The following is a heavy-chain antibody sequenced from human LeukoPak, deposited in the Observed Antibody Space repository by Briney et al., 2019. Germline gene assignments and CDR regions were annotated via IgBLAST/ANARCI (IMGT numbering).Heavy chain of an antibody. D-gene: IGHD6-13*01. CDR2: INPKNAAT. CDR1: GYTFTDYY. CDR3: ARTLYISAAPGGFDY. J-gene: IGHJ4*02. Sequence: SVKVSCKTSGYTFTDYYMHWVRQAPGQGLEWMGWINPKNAATNYGQRFQGRVTMTRDTSTGTVYMELNTLRSDDTAVYYCARTLYISAAPGGFDYWGQGTLVTVSS. V-gene: IGHV1-2*02.